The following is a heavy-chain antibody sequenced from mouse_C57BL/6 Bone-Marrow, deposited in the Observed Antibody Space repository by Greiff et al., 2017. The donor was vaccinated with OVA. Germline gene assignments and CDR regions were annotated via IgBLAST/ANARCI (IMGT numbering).Heavy chain of an antibody. CDR3: ARSGGYYVDYAMDY. CDR1: GYTFTSYW. CDR2: IDPSDSYT. D-gene: IGHD2-3*01. J-gene: IGHJ4*01. Sequence: QVQLQQSGAELVMPGASVKLSCKASGYTFTSYWMHWVKQRPGQGLEWIGEIDPSDSYTNYNQKFKGKSTLTVDKSSSTAYMQLSSLTSEDSAVYYCARSGGYYVDYAMDYWGQGTSVTVSS. V-gene: IGHV1-69*01.